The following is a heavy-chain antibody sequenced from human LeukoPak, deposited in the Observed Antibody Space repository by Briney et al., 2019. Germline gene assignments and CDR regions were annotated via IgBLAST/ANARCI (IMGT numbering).Heavy chain of an antibody. CDR3: ARRGSERPWGYYYYYGMDV. J-gene: IGHJ6*02. D-gene: IGHD3-16*01. CDR2: MNPNSGNP. CDR1: GYTFTSYD. V-gene: IGHV1-8*01. Sequence: ASVKVSCKASGYTFTSYDINWVRQATGQGLEWMGWMNPNSGNPGYAQKFQGRVTMTRNTSISTAYMELSSLRSEDTAVYYCARRGSERPWGYYYYYGMDVWGQGTTVTVSS.